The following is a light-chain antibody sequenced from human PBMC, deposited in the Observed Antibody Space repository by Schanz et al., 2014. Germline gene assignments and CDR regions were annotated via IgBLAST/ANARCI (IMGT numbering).Light chain of an antibody. J-gene: IGKJ2*01. CDR3: QRHGSSPLYT. Sequence: DIVLTQSPGTLSLSPGERATLSCRASQSVSGSYLAWYQQKPGQAPWLLIYGASNRATGIPDRFSGSGSGTEFTLTISSLQSEDFAVYYCQRHGSSPLYTFGQGTKVEVK. CDR2: GAS. V-gene: IGKV3-20*01. CDR1: QSVSGSY.